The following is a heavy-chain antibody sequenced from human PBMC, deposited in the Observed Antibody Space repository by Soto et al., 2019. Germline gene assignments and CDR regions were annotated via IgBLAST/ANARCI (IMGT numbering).Heavy chain of an antibody. CDR1: GGSLSNYY. V-gene: IGHV4-59*08. CDR3: ASGYYYYMDV. J-gene: IGHJ6*03. CDR2: IYHSGNT. Sequence: SETLSLTCTVSGGSLSNYYGSWIRQPPGKGLEWIGSIYHSGNTNYNPSLKSRVTISVDTSKNQFSLRLSSVTAADTAVYYCASGYYYYMDVWGKGTTVTVSS.